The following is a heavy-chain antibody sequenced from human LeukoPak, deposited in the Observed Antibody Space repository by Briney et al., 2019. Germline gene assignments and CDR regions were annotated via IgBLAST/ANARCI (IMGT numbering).Heavy chain of an antibody. CDR3: ARAPVVQTLSP. CDR1: AGTLSSYA. J-gene: IGHJ3*01. CDR2: IIPILGIA. D-gene: IGHD1-1*01. V-gene: IGHV1-69*04. Sequence: SVNVSCKTSAGTLSSYAISWVRQAPRQGLEWMGRIIPILGIANYAQKFQGRVTITADKSTSTAYMELSSLRSEDTAVYYCARAPVVQTLSPWGQGTMVTVSS.